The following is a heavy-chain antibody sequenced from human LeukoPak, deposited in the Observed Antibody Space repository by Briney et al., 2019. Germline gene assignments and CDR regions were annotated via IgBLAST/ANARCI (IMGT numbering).Heavy chain of an antibody. V-gene: IGHV3-23*01. Sequence: GGSLRLSCAASGFTFSSYALSWVRQTPEKRLEWVSAISGSGFSTYYADSVKGRFTISRDNSKNTLFLQMNSLRTEVTAVYYCAKWVRGYSSLNWGQGTLVTVSS. D-gene: IGHD5-18*01. CDR1: GFTFSSYA. J-gene: IGHJ4*02. CDR3: AKWVRGYSSLN. CDR2: ISGSGFST.